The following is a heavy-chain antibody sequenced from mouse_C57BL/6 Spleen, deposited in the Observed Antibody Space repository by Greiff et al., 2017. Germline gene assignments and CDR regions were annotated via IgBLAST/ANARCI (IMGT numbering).Heavy chain of an antibody. J-gene: IGHJ4*01. CDR3: ARAGYDGYGRWAMDY. CDR1: GYTFTSYW. D-gene: IGHD2-3*01. CDR2: IYPSDSET. Sequence: QVQLQQPGAELVRPGSSVKLSCKASGYTFTSYWMDWVKQRPGQGLEWIGNIYPSDSETHYNQKFKDKATLTVDKSSSTAYMQLSSLTSEDSAVYYCARAGYDGYGRWAMDYWGQGTSVTVSS. V-gene: IGHV1-61*01.